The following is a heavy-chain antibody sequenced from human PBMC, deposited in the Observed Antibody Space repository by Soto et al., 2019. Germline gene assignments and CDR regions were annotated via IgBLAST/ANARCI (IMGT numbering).Heavy chain of an antibody. CDR2: ISWNSGSI. V-gene: IGHV3-9*01. J-gene: IGHJ4*02. D-gene: IGHD5-18*01. CDR1: GFTFDDYA. Sequence: EVQLVESGGGLVQPGRSLRLSCAASGFTFDDYAMHWVRQAPGKGLEWVSGISWNSGSIGYAGSVKGRFTISRDNAKNSLYLQMNSLRAEDTALYYCAGAPYSYGTFDYWGQGTLVTVSS. CDR3: AGAPYSYGTFDY.